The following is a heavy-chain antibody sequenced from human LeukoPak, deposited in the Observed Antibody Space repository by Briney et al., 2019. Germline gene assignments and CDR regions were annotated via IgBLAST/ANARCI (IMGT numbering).Heavy chain of an antibody. V-gene: IGHV1-2*02. CDR3: ASIHIAAAGTDAFDI. D-gene: IGHD6-13*01. CDR1: GYTFTGYY. CDR2: INPNSGGT. Sequence: ASVKVSCKASGYTFTGYYMHWVRQAPGQGLEWMGWINPNSGGTNYAQKFQGRVTMTRDTSISTAYMELSRLRSDDTAVYYCASIHIAAAGTDAFDIWGQGTMVTVSS. J-gene: IGHJ3*02.